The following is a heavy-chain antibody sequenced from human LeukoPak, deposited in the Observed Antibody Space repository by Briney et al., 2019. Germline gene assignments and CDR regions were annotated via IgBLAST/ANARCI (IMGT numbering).Heavy chain of an antibody. CDR1: GGSISSYY. D-gene: IGHD4-17*01. CDR2: IYTSGTI. CDR3: ARVYGDYAHYYYYMDV. Sequence: LSETLSLTCTVSGGSISSYYWSWIRQPAGTALEWIGRIYTSGTITYNPSLKSRVTISVDTSKNQFSLKLSSVTAADTAVYYCARVYGDYAHYYYYMDVWGKGTTVTISS. V-gene: IGHV4-4*07. J-gene: IGHJ6*03.